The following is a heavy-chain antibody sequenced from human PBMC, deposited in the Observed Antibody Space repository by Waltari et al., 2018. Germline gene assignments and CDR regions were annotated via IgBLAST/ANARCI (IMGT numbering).Heavy chain of an antibody. Sequence: QVQLVQSGAEVQKPGSSVKVSCKAPGGTFSSYALRRVRQAPGQGLEWMGRIIPIVGTANYAQKYQGRVTITADESTSTAYMELSSLRSEDTAVYYCARESVDTAIDYWGQGTLVTVSS. CDR2: IIPIVGTA. CDR3: ARESVDTAIDY. V-gene: IGHV1-69*11. D-gene: IGHD5-18*01. J-gene: IGHJ4*02. CDR1: GGTFSSYA.